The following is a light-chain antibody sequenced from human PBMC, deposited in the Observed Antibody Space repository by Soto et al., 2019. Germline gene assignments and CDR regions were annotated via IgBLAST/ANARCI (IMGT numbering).Light chain of an antibody. J-gene: IGKJ5*01. CDR2: VAS. V-gene: IGKV3-20*01. CDR3: QQYCGSPGT. CDR1: ESIHNNN. Sequence: EIVLTQSPGTLSLSPGERATLSCRASESIHNNNLAWYQQTRGQAPQLLIFVASIRAAGIPDRFSGSRSGTSFALRISSLEPDDFEIYYSQQYCGSPGTFGQGAR.